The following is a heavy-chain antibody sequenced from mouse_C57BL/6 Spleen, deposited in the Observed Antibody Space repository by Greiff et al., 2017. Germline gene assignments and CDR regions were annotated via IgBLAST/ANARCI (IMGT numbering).Heavy chain of an antibody. V-gene: IGHV1-42*01. D-gene: IGHD1-1*01. CDR1: GYSFTGYY. CDR2: INPSTGGT. J-gene: IGHJ2*01. Sequence: VQLQQSGPELVKPGASVKISCKASGYSFTGYYMNWVKQSPEKSLEWIGEINPSTGGTTYNQKFKAKATLTVDKSSSTAYMQLKSLTSEDSAVXYCARWLITTVPHYFDYWGQGTTLTVSS. CDR3: ARWLITTVPHYFDY.